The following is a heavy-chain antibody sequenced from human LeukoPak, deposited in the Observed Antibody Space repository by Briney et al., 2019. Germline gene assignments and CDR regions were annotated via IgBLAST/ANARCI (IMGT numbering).Heavy chain of an antibody. Sequence: GGSLRLSCAASGFTFSSYSMNWVRQAPGKGLEWVSSISSSSSYIYYADPVKGRFTISRDTTKNSLYLQMNSLRAEDTAVYYCAKDVGSYDSWCFDYWGQGTLVTVSS. J-gene: IGHJ4*02. CDR3: AKDVGSYDSWCFDY. CDR2: ISSSSSYI. CDR1: GFTFSSYS. V-gene: IGHV3-21*01. D-gene: IGHD3/OR15-3a*01.